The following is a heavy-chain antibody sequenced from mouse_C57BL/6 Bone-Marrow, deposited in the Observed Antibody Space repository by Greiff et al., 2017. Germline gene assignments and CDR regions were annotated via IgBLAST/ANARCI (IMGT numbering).Heavy chain of an antibody. CDR1: GYAFSSSW. D-gene: IGHD1-1*01. V-gene: IGHV1-82*01. J-gene: IGHJ1*03. CDR3: AKEGYYCSSPYWYFDV. CDR2: IYPGDGDT. Sequence: QVQLQQSGPELVKPGASVKISCKASGYAFSSSWMNWVKQRPGKGLEWIGRIYPGDGDTNYNGKFKGKATLTADKSSSPAYMQLSSLTSEDSAVYFGAKEGYYCSSPYWYFDVWGTGTTVTVSS.